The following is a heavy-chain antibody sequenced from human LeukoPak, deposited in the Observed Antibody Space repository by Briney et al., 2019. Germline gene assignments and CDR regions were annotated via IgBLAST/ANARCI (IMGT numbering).Heavy chain of an antibody. CDR2: INPSGGST. D-gene: IGHD1-20*01. CDR1: GYTFTSYY. CDR3: AREVKSNWNVGDYYYYMDV. V-gene: IGHV1-46*01. J-gene: IGHJ6*03. Sequence: ASVKVSCKASGYTFTSYYMHWVRQAPGQGLEWMGIINPSGGSTSYAQKFQGRVTMTRDTSMSTVYMELSSLRSEDTAMYYCAREVKSNWNVGDYYYYMDVWGKGTTVTVSS.